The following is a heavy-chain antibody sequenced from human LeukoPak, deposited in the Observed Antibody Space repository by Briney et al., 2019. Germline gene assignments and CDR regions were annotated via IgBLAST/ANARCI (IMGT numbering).Heavy chain of an antibody. CDR3: ARDDGFGIAAAGYYYYYYYMDV. CDR1: GGTFSSYA. V-gene: IGHV1-69*05. CDR2: IIPIFGTA. D-gene: IGHD6-13*01. Sequence: ASVKVSCKASGGTFSSYAISWVRQAPGQGLEWMGGIIPIFGTANYAQKFQGRVTITTDESTSTAYMELSSLRSEDTAVYYCARDDGFGIAAAGYYYYYYYMDVWGKGTTVTVSS. J-gene: IGHJ6*03.